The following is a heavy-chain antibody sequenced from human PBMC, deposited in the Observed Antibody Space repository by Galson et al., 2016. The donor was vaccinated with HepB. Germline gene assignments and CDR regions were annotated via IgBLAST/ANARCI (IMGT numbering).Heavy chain of an antibody. D-gene: IGHD2-2*01. V-gene: IGHV3-23*01. CDR1: GFTFRDYG. CDR2: ISRSGDST. CDR3: VQGSTAPAV. J-gene: IGHJ6*04. Sequence: RLSCAASGFTFRDYGMTWVRQAPGKGLEVVSSISRSGDSTDYADSVKGRFTISRDNSKNTLYLQMNSLTADDTAIYYCVQGSTAPAVWGKGTTVTVSS.